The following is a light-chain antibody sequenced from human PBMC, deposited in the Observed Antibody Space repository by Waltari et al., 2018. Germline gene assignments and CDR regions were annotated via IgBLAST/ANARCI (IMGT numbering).Light chain of an antibody. V-gene: IGLV1-51*02. CDR2: ENT. Sequence: QSVLTPPPSVSAAPRQRVTISCSGGRSNIGPTSSSWYRQFPGTAPKLLIYENTERPSGIPGRFSGSNSGTSATLDITGLQAGDEADYYCGTWDSSLSGAVFGGGTHLTVL. J-gene: IGLJ7*01. CDR1: RSNIGPTS. CDR3: GTWDSSLSGAV.